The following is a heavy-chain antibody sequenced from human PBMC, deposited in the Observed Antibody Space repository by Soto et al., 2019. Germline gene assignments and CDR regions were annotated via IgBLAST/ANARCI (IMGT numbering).Heavy chain of an antibody. D-gene: IGHD5-12*01. V-gene: IGHV5-51*01. CDR3: ARRGDGYNAGYYYGLDV. J-gene: IGHJ6*02. Sequence: GESLKISCKGSGYTFTNYWIGWVRQMPGKGLEWMGIIYPGDSDTRYNPSFQGQVTISADKSISTAYLQWGSLEASDTAKYYCARRGDGYNAGYYYGLDVWGQGTTVTVYS. CDR2: IYPGDSDT. CDR1: GYTFTNYW.